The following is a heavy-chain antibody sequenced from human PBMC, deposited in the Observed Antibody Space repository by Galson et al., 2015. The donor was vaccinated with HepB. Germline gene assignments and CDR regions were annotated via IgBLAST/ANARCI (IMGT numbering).Heavy chain of an antibody. D-gene: IGHD2/OR15-2a*01. CDR1: GGTFSSYP. Sequence: SVKVSCKASGGTFSSYPISWMRQAPGQGLEWMGDIIPLFGKINYAQSFQGRLTMTADESTSTAYMELSSLRSEDTAIYYCAREEEGYFVGGGWFDPWGQGTLVTVSS. J-gene: IGHJ5*02. V-gene: IGHV1-69*13. CDR2: IIPLFGKI. CDR3: AREEEGYFVGGGWFDP.